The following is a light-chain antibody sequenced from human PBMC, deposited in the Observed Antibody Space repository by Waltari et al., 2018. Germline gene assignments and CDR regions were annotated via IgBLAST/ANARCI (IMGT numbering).Light chain of an antibody. Sequence: DIVMTQSPDSLAVSLGERATSNCKSSQSILYSSKNKNYLAWYQQKPGQPPKLLIYWASTRESGVPDRFSGSGSGTDFTLTISSLQAEDVAVYYCQQYYRTPQAFGQGTRLEIK. V-gene: IGKV4-1*01. CDR1: QSILYSSKNKNY. CDR2: WAS. J-gene: IGKJ5*01. CDR3: QQYYRTPQA.